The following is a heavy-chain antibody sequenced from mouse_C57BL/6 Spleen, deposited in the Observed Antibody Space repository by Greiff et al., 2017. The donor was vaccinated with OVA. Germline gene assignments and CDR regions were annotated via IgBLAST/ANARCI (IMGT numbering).Heavy chain of an antibody. CDR3: ARGDDYDWFAY. Sequence: VQLQQSGAELVRPGTSVKVSCKASGYAFTNYLIEWVKQRPGQGLEWIGVINPGSGGTNYNEKCKGKATLTADKSSSTAYMQLSSLTSEDSAVYFCARGDDYDWFAYWGQGTLVTVSA. J-gene: IGHJ3*01. CDR2: INPGSGGT. V-gene: IGHV1-54*01. D-gene: IGHD2-4*01. CDR1: GYAFTNYL.